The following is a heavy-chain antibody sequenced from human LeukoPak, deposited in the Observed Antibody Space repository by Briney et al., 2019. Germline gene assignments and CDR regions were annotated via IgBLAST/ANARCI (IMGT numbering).Heavy chain of an antibody. V-gene: IGHV4-39*01. CDR1: GGSISSSSYY. Sequence: SETLSLTCTVSGGSISSSSYYWGWIRQPPGKGLEWIGSIYYSGSTYYNPSLKSRVTISVDTSKSQFSLKLSSVTAADTAVYYCASYHTLYYYDSSGSYDYWGQGTLVTVSS. CDR2: IYYSGST. J-gene: IGHJ4*02. CDR3: ASYHTLYYYDSSGSYDY. D-gene: IGHD3-22*01.